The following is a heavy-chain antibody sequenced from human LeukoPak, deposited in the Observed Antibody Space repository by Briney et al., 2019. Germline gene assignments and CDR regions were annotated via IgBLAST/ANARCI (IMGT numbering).Heavy chain of an antibody. CDR2: IYYSGST. V-gene: IGHV4-59*01. CDR3: ARVLGYGGNSFDC. Sequence: SGTLSLTCTVSGGCISSYYWSWIRQPPGKGLEWIGYIYYSGSTNYNPSLKSRVTISVDTSKNQFSLKLSSVTAADTAVYYCARVLGYGGNSFDCWGQGTVVTVSS. D-gene: IGHD4-23*01. J-gene: IGHJ4*02. CDR1: GGCISSYY.